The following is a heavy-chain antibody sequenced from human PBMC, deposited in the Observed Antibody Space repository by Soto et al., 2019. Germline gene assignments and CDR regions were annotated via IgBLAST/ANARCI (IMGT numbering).Heavy chain of an antibody. Sequence: SETLSLTCAVYGGSFSGYYWSWIRQPPGKGLEWIGEINHSGSTNYNPSLESRVTISVDTSKNQFSLKLNSVTAADTAVYYCARLGGYYQALDTWGQGALVPVSS. D-gene: IGHD3-22*01. J-gene: IGHJ5*02. CDR1: GGSFSGYY. CDR2: INHSGST. CDR3: ARLGGYYQALDT. V-gene: IGHV4-34*01.